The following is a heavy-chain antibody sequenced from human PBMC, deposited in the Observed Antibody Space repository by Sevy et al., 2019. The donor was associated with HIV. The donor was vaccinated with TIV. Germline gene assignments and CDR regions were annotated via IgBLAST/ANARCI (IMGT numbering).Heavy chain of an antibody. Sequence: GGSLRLSCAASGFTFSNAWMSWVRQAPGKGLEWVGRIKSKTDGGTTDYAAPVKCRFTISRDNSKNTLYLQMNSLKTADTAVYYCTTDPTVSGSYTYYYYYYGMDVWGQGTTVTVSS. CDR2: IKSKTDGGTT. CDR3: TTDPTVSGSYTYYYYYYGMDV. V-gene: IGHV3-15*01. D-gene: IGHD3-10*01. J-gene: IGHJ6*02. CDR1: GFTFSNAW.